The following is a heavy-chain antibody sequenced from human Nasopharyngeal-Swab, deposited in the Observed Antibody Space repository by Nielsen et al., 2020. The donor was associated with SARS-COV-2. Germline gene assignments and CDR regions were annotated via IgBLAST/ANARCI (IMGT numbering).Heavy chain of an antibody. Sequence: SETLSLTCAISGDSVSSHSAGWNWIRQSPSRGLEWLGRTLYRSKWYNDYAESVKSRIAVNPDTPKNQFSPQLNSVTPEDTAVYYCARGRDFSFDSWGQGTLVTASS. CDR2: TLYRSKWYN. J-gene: IGHJ4*02. V-gene: IGHV6-1*01. CDR3: ARGRDFSFDS. D-gene: IGHD3-3*01. CDR1: GDSVSSHSAG.